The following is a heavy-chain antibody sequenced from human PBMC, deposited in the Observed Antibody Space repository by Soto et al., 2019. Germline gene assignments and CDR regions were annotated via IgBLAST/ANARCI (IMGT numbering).Heavy chain of an antibody. J-gene: IGHJ3*02. V-gene: IGHV2-5*01. CDR2: IYWNDDK. CDR1: GFSLSTSGVG. D-gene: IGHD3-22*01. Sequence: QITLKESGPTLVNPTQTLTLTCTFSGFSLSTSGVGVGWIRQPPGKALEWLALIYWNDDKRYSPSLKSRLTITKDTSKNQVVLTMTNMDPVDTATYYCAQKYYYDSSGYYYYAFDIWGQGTMVTVSS. CDR3: AQKYYYDSSGYYYYAFDI.